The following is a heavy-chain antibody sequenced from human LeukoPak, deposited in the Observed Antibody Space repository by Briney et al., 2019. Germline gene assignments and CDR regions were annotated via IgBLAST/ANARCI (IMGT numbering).Heavy chain of an antibody. CDR2: ISSTSSYI. V-gene: IGHV3-11*06. Sequence: GGSLRLSCAASGFTFSDYYMSWIRQAPGKGLEWVSYISSTSSYINYADSVKGRFTISRDNAKNSLFLQMNSLRAEDTAVYYCARSSGYYRPFDYWGQGTLVTVSS. CDR3: ARSSGYYRPFDY. D-gene: IGHD2/OR15-2a*01. CDR1: GFTFSDYY. J-gene: IGHJ4*02.